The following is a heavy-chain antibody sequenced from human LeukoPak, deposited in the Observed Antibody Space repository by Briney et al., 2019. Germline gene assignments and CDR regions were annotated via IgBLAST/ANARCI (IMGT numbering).Heavy chain of an antibody. V-gene: IGHV3-30*02. CDR1: GFTFSNYG. CDR2: VRNDENNK. J-gene: IGHJ4*02. Sequence: TGGSLRLSCAASGFTFSNYGMHWFRQAPGKGLEWVAHVRNDENNKYYVDSVKGRFIISRDNSKSTLYLQMNSLRVEDTAVYFCATDPGKDGWSYFDSWRQGTLVTVSS. D-gene: IGHD5-24*01. CDR3: ATDPGKDGWSYFDS.